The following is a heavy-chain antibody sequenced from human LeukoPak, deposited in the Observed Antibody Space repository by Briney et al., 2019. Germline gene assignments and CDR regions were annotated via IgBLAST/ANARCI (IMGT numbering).Heavy chain of an antibody. CDR1: GGSFSGYY. J-gene: IGHJ4*02. Sequence: PSETLSLTCAVYGGSFSGYYWSWIRQPPGKGLEWIGEINHSGSTNYNPSLKSRVTISVDTSKNQFSLKLSSVTAADTAVYYCASDYGDKRGYFDYWGQGTLVTVSS. V-gene: IGHV4-34*01. CDR3: ASDYGDKRGYFDY. D-gene: IGHD4-17*01. CDR2: INHSGST.